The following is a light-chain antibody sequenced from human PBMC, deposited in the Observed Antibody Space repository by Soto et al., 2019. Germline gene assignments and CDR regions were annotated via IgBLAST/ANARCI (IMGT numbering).Light chain of an antibody. CDR3: QPRSNWLIT. CDR2: DAS. J-gene: IGKJ5*01. V-gene: IGKV3-11*01. Sequence: EIVLPQSPATLSLSPGERATLSCRASQSVSSYLAWYQQKPGQAPRLLIYDASNGATVIPARFSGSGSGTDFTLPISSLEPEDFAVYYCQPRSNWLITFGQGTRLEIK. CDR1: QSVSSY.